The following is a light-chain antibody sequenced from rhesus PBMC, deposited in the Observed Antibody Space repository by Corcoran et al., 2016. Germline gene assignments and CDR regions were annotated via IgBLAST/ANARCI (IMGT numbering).Light chain of an antibody. J-gene: IGLJ1*01. V-gene: IGLV2-32*01. CDR2: GVS. Sequence: QAALTQPRSVSGSPGQSVTISCTGTSSDIGGYNYVSWYQQHPGTAPKLMIYGVSRRPSGVSDRFAGPKSGNTASLTISWLQADDEADYYCCSYAGNYTYIVGVGTRLTVL. CDR1: SSDIGGYNY. CDR3: CSYAGNYTYI.